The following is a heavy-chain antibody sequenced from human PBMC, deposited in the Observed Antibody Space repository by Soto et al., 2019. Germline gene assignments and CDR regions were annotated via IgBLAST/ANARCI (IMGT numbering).Heavy chain of an antibody. V-gene: IGHV4-30-4*01. CDR2: IYYSGST. CDR3: AREWLGLPEKQWLGNWFDP. Sequence: SETLPLTCTASGGSISRGVYYWGWIRQPPGKGLEWIGYIYYSGSTYYNPSLKSRVTISVDTSKNQFSLKLSSVTAADTAVYYCAREWLGLPEKQWLGNWFDPWGQGTLVTVSS. D-gene: IGHD6-19*01. J-gene: IGHJ5*02. CDR1: GGSISRGVYY.